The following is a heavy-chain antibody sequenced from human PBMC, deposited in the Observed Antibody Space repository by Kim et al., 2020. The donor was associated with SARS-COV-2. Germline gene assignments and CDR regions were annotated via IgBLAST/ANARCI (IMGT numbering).Heavy chain of an antibody. V-gene: IGHV1-69*01. Sequence: AQKYQGRVTNTADESTSTAYMELSSLRSEDTAVYYCARDSDSSPGAPFQHWGQGTLVTVSS. D-gene: IGHD6-13*01. CDR3: ARDSDSSPGAPFQH. J-gene: IGHJ1*01.